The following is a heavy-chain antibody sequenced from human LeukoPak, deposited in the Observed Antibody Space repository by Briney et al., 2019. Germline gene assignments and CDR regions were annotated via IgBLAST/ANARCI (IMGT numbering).Heavy chain of an antibody. D-gene: IGHD6-19*01. CDR1: GFTFRSYA. Sequence: GGSLRLSCEASGFTFRSYAMHWVRQAPGKGLEWVAVISYAGSNNKYYSDSVKGRFTISRDNSKNTVYLQMNSLRAEDTAVYYCARVESSGWYFTNRFGYYFDYWGQGTLVTVSS. CDR3: ARVESSGWYFTNRFGYYFDY. J-gene: IGHJ4*02. CDR2: ISYAGSNNK. V-gene: IGHV3-30*04.